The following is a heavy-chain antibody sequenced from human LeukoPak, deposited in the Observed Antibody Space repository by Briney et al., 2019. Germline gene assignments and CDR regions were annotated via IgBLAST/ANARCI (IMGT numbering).Heavy chain of an antibody. CDR3: XXXXXXXXXSSGHGAFDI. V-gene: IGHV3-48*03. J-gene: IGHJ3*02. CDR1: GFTFSSYE. D-gene: IGHD6-19*01. Sequence: GGSLRLSCAASGFTFSSYEMNWVRQAPGKGLEWVSYISSSGSTIYYADSVKGRFTISRDNSKNTLYLQMNSLRAEDTAVYYCXXXXXXXXXSSGHGAFDIWGQGTMVTVSS. CDR2: ISSSGSTI.